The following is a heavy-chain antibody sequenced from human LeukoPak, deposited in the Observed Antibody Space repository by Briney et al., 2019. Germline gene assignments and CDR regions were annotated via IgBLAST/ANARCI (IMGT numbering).Heavy chain of an antibody. Sequence: GGSLRLSCAASGFTFSSYSMNWVRQAPGKGLEWVSFISTSSSYIHYADSVKGRFTISRDNAKKSLYLQMNSLRAEDTAVYYCARDHYDILTGYRMYNWFDPWGQGTLVTVSS. D-gene: IGHD3-9*01. V-gene: IGHV3-21*01. CDR2: ISTSSSYI. CDR1: GFTFSSYS. J-gene: IGHJ5*02. CDR3: ARDHYDILTGYRMYNWFDP.